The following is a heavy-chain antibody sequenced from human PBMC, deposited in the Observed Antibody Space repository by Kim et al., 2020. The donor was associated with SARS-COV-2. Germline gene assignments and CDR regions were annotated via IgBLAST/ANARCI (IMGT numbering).Heavy chain of an antibody. Sequence: NPSLTSRVTISVDTSSNQFSLKLSSMTAADTAVYYCARDLGSGGRWFDPWGQGTLVTVSS. V-gene: IGHV4-59*01. D-gene: IGHD3-10*01. J-gene: IGHJ5*02. CDR3: ARDLGSGGRWFDP.